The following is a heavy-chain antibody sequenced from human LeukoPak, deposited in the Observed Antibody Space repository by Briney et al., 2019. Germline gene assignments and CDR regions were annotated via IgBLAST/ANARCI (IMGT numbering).Heavy chain of an antibody. D-gene: IGHD3-22*01. Sequence: PSETLSLTCTASGGSISSSSYYWGWIRQPPGKGLEWIGSIYYSGSTYYNPSLKSRVTISVDTSKNQFSLKLSSVTAADTAVYYCAFCSGYYYSFDYWGQGTLVTVSS. CDR1: GGSISSSSYY. CDR2: IYYSGST. CDR3: AFCSGYYYSFDY. J-gene: IGHJ4*02. V-gene: IGHV4-39*01.